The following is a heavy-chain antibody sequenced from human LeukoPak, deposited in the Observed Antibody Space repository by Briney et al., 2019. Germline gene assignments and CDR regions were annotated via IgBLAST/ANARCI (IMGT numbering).Heavy chain of an antibody. CDR1: GFTFDDYT. CDR2: ISWDGGST. Sequence: GGSLRLSCAASGFTFDDYTMHWVRQAPGKGLEWVSLISWDGGSTYYADSVKGRFTVSRDNSKNSLYLQMNSLRTEDTALYYCARAGYDFWSGYFFDYWGQGTLVTVSS. J-gene: IGHJ4*02. CDR3: ARAGYDFWSGYFFDY. D-gene: IGHD3-3*01. V-gene: IGHV3-43*01.